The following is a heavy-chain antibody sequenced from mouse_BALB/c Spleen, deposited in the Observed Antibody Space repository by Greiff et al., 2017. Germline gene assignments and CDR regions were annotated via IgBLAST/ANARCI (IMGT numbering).Heavy chain of an antibody. CDR1: GYSITSDYA. J-gene: IGHJ2*01. D-gene: IGHD1-1*01. CDR3: ARSSYGSSYD. V-gene: IGHV3-2*02. Sequence: EVQLQQSGPGLVKPSQSLSLTCTVTGYSITSDYAWNWIRQFPGNKLEWMGYISYSGSTSYNPSLKSRISITRDTSKNQFFLQLNSVTTEDTATYYCARSSYGSSYDWGQGTTLTVSS. CDR2: ISYSGST.